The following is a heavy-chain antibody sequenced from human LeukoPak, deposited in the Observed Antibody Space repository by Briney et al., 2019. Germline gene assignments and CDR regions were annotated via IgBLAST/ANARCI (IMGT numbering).Heavy chain of an antibody. V-gene: IGHV1-8*01. CDR2: MNPKRGNT. D-gene: IGHD6-13*01. J-gene: IGHJ6*02. CDR1: GYSLTSFD. CDR3: ARGGSSSSYYNNYGMDV. Sequence: ASVKVSCKASGYSLTSFDINWVRQGSGQGLEWMGWMNPKRGNTGYAPTFQGRVTVTRDASIDTAFMELSSLRPDDTAVYYCARGGSSSSYYNNYGMDVWGQGTTITVSS.